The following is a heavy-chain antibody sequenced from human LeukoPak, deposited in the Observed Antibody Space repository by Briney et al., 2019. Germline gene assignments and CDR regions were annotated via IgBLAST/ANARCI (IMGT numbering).Heavy chain of an antibody. V-gene: IGHV3-64*04. Sequence: GGSLRLSCSASGFTFSSYAMHWVRQAPGKGLEYVSAISSDGITTYHADSVKGRFTISRDNSKNTLYVQMNSLRAEDTAVYYCAKDRQSRGSLGFDYWGQGALVIVSS. D-gene: IGHD3-22*01. CDR1: GFTFSSYA. J-gene: IGHJ4*02. CDR2: ISSDGITT. CDR3: AKDRQSRGSLGFDY.